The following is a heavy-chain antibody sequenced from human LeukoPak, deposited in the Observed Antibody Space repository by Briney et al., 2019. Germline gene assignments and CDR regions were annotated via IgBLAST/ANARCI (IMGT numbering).Heavy chain of an antibody. V-gene: IGHV1-24*01. CDR3: ATTYYYDSSGPISLFTVVPFAFDI. D-gene: IGHD3-22*01. J-gene: IGHJ3*02. CDR1: GYTLTELS. Sequence: ASVKVSCKVSGYTLTELSMHWVRQAPGKGLEWMGGFDPEDGETIYAQKFQGRVTMTEDTSTDTAYVELSSLRSEDTAVYYCATTYYYDSSGPISLFTVVPFAFDIWGQGTMVTVSS. CDR2: FDPEDGET.